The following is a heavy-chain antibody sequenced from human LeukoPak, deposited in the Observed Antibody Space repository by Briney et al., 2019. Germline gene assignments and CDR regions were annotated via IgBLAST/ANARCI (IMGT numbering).Heavy chain of an antibody. Sequence: PGRSQRLSCAASGFTFSSYGMHWVRQAPGKGLEWVAVIWYDGSNKYYADSVKGRFTISRDNSKNTLYLQMNSLRAEDTAVYYCARVYYDSSGYWATDYWGQGTLVTVSS. CDR1: GFTFSSYG. CDR2: IWYDGSNK. D-gene: IGHD3-22*01. V-gene: IGHV3-33*01. J-gene: IGHJ4*02. CDR3: ARVYYDSSGYWATDY.